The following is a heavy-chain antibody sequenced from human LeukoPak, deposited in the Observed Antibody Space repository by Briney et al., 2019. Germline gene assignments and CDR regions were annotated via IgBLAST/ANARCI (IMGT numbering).Heavy chain of an antibody. J-gene: IGHJ4*02. D-gene: IGHD6-6*01. Sequence: AGGSLRLSCAASGFTFSSYEMNWVRQAPGKGLEWGSYISSSSSYIYYADTVNGRSTLSRDNHKNSLYLQMNSLRAKDTAVYYCATSPGLGYSSSLTGVDYWGQGTLVNVSS. CDR1: GFTFSSYE. V-gene: IGHV3-21*05. CDR3: ATSPGLGYSSSLTGVDY. CDR2: ISSSSSYI.